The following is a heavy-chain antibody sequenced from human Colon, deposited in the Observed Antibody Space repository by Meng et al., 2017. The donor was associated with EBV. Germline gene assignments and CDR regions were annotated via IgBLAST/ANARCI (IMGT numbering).Heavy chain of an antibody. CDR2: IYHSGST. CDR3: ARGGYYSFDY. V-gene: IGHV4-4*02. CDR1: GGSISSVYW. J-gene: IGHJ4*02. Sequence: QVQLPGSGPGLGKPSETLSLTCAVSGGSISSVYWWTWVRQSPGKGLEWIGEIYHSGSTNYNPSLKSRVTISVDKSKNQFSLKLTSVTAADTAVYYCARGGYYSFDYWGQRTLVTVSS. D-gene: IGHD5-18*01.